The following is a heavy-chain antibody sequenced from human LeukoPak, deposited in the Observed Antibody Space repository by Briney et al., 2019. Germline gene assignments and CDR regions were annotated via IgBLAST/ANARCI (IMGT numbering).Heavy chain of an antibody. CDR1: GLSLSSNN. CDR2: ISAGSGTV. V-gene: IGHV3-48*04. J-gene: IGHJ2*01. Sequence: GGSLSLSCAASGLSLSSNNMPWVRQTPGGGLEWLSYISAGSGTVFSADSVKGRFSISRDNARESLFLQMSSLRVENTGVYYCTRDLGLRRMIWGRGTLVIVSS. CDR3: TRDLGLRRMI.